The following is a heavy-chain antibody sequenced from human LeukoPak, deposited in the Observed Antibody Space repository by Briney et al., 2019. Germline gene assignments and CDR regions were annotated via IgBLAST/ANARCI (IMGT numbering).Heavy chain of an antibody. V-gene: IGHV1-69*05. CDR2: IIPIFGTA. J-gene: IGHJ3*02. Sequence: ASVKVSCKASGGTFSSYAISWVRQAPGQGLEWMGGIIPIFGTANYAQKFQGRVTITTDESTSTAYMELSSLRSEDTAVYYCARDVPQSHAFDIWGQGTMVTVSS. CDR3: ARDVPQSHAFDI. CDR1: GGTFSSYA.